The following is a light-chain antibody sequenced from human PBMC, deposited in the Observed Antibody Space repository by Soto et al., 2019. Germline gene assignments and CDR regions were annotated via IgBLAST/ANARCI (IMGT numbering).Light chain of an antibody. CDR2: GAS. CDR1: QDISTW. J-gene: IGKJ5*01. CDR3: QEASRIPIT. Sequence: DIQMTQSPSSVSASVGDRVTITCRASQDISTWLAWYQQRPGKAPNLLIYGASTLQSGVPSRFSGSGSGTDFTLTIRTLQPEDFGTYYCQEASRIPITFGQGTRLEI. V-gene: IGKV1-12*01.